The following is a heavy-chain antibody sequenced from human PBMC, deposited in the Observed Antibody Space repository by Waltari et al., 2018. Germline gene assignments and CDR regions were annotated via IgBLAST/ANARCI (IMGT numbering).Heavy chain of an antibody. J-gene: IGHJ3*02. D-gene: IGHD3-9*01. CDR1: GYTFTGYY. V-gene: IGHV1-2*02. CDR2: INPNSGGT. Sequence: QVQLVQSGAEVKKPGASVKVSCKASGYTFTGYYMHWVRQAPGQGLEWMGWINPNSGGTNDAQKFQGRVTMTRDTSISTAYMELSRLRSDDTAVYYCARDRGRRYFGIPHSDAFDIWGQGTMVTVSS. CDR3: ARDRGRRYFGIPHSDAFDI.